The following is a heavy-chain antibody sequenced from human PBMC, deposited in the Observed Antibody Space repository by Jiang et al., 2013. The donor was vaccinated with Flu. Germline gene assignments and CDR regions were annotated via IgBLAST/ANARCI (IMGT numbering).Heavy chain of an antibody. J-gene: IGHJ5*02. CDR1: GGSISSGGYY. V-gene: IGHV4-31*03. CDR3: ARVAIFEAHPYFFDP. Sequence: TLSLTCTVSGGSISSGGYYWSWIRQHPGKGLEWIGYIYYSGSTYYNPSLKSRVTISVDTSKNQFSLKLSSVTAADTAVYYCARVAIFEAHPYFFDPWGQGTLVTVSS. D-gene: IGHD3-3*01. CDR2: IYYSGST.